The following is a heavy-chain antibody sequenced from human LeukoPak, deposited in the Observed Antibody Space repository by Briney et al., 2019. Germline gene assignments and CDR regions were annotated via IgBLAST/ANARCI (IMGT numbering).Heavy chain of an antibody. Sequence: PSETLSLTCAVYGGSFSGYYWSWIRQPPGKGLEWIGEINHSGSTNYNPSLKSRVTISVDTSKNQFSLKLSSVTAADTAVYYCARGPVVQRTVVVAATPFDYWGQGTLVTVSS. V-gene: IGHV4-34*01. CDR2: INHSGST. CDR3: ARGPVVQRTVVVAATPFDY. J-gene: IGHJ4*02. CDR1: GGSFSGYY. D-gene: IGHD2-15*01.